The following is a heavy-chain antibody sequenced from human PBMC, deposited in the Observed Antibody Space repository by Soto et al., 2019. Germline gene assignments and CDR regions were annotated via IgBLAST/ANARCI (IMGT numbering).Heavy chain of an antibody. D-gene: IGHD3-22*01. Sequence: VKVSCKASGGTFSSYAISWVRQAPGQGLEWMGGIIPIFGTANYAQKFQGRVTITADESTSTAYMELSSLRSEDTAVYYCARGGYYYDSSGYYLDYWGQGTLVTVSS. CDR3: ARGGYYYDSSGYYLDY. CDR1: GGTFSSYA. J-gene: IGHJ4*02. V-gene: IGHV1-69*01. CDR2: IIPIFGTA.